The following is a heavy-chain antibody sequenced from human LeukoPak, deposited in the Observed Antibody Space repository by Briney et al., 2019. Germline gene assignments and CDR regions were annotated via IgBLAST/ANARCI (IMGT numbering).Heavy chain of an antibody. Sequence: PSETLSLTCAVYGGSFSGYYWSWIRQPAGKGLEWIGRIYTSGSTNYNPSLKSRVTMSVDTSKNQFSLKLSSVTAADTAVYYCARGADYYGSGSYYSSYYMDVWGKGTTVTISS. V-gene: IGHV4-59*10. CDR2: IYTSGST. CDR1: GGSFSGYY. J-gene: IGHJ6*03. D-gene: IGHD3-10*01. CDR3: ARGADYYGSGSYYSSYYMDV.